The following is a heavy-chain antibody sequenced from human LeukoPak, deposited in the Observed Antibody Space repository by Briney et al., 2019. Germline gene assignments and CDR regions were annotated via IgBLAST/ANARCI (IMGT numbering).Heavy chain of an antibody. CDR1: GYTFTGNY. V-gene: IGHV1-2*02. D-gene: IGHD4-17*01. CDR2: IHPNSGDT. Sequence: ASVKVSCKASGYTFTGNYIHWVRQAPGQGLEWMGRIHPNSGDTSFARQFQGGVTMTRDTSISTAYMELSSLRSDDTAVYYCARARGYGGTSDTFDIWGQGTMVTVSS. CDR3: ARARGYGGTSDTFDI. J-gene: IGHJ3*02.